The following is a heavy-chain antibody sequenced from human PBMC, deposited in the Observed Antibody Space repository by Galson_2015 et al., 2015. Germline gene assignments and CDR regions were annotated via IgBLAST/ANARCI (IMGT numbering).Heavy chain of an antibody. J-gene: IGHJ4*02. CDR3: ARARDSSGYYSSPFDY. D-gene: IGHD3-22*01. CDR2: IYPGDSDT. CDR1: GYSFTSYW. Sequence: QSGAEVTKPGESLKISCTGSGYSFTSYWIGWVRQMPGKGLEWMGIIYPGDSDTRYSPSFQGQVTISADKSISTAYLQWSSLKASDTAMYFCARARDSSGYYSSPFDYWGQGTLVTVSS. V-gene: IGHV5-51*01.